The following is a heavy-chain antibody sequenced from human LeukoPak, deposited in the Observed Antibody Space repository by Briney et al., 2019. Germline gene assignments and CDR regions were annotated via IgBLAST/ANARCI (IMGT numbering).Heavy chain of an antibody. Sequence: GRSLRLSCAASGFTFNNYAIHWVRQAPGKGLEWVAFISYDGSNEYYADSVKGRFTISRDNSKNTLSLQVNSLRAEDTAVYYCASQETYYYDNSGYYYSPLDYWGQGTLVTVSS. CDR3: ASQETYYYDNSGYYYSPLDY. CDR1: GFTFNNYA. CDR2: ISYDGSNE. D-gene: IGHD3-22*01. J-gene: IGHJ4*02. V-gene: IGHV3-30-3*01.